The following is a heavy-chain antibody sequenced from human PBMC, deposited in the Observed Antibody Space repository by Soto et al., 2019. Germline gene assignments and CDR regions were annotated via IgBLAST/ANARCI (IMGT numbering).Heavy chain of an antibody. J-gene: IGHJ4*02. CDR1: GYTFTNYA. V-gene: IGHV1-3*01. Sequence: AASVKVSCKASGYTFTNYAMHWVRQAPGQRLEWMGWINAGNGNTKYSQKFQGRVTITRDTSASTAYMELSSLRSEDTAVYYCARVSGYYRPDYWGKGTLVTVSS. CDR2: INAGNGNT. D-gene: IGHD5-12*01. CDR3: ARVSGYYRPDY.